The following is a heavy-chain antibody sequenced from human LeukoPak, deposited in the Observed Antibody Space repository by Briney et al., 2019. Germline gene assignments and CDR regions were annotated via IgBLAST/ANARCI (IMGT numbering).Heavy chain of an antibody. Sequence: SETLSLTCAVYGGSFSGYYWSWIRQPPGRGLEWIGEINHSGSTNYNPSLKSRVTISVDTSKNQFSLKLSSVTAADTAVYYCARGKMYYYGSGSYLGNWFDPWGQGTLVTVSS. CDR2: INHSGST. D-gene: IGHD3-10*01. J-gene: IGHJ5*02. CDR1: GGSFSGYY. CDR3: ARGKMYYYGSGSYLGNWFDP. V-gene: IGHV4-34*01.